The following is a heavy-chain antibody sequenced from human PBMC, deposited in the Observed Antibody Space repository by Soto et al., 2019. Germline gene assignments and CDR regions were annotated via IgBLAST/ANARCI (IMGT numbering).Heavy chain of an antibody. CDR2: INHSGRT. CDR3: ARRSSGSCYHNFAY. CDR1: GGSFSGYY. Sequence: QVQLQQWGAGLLKPSETLSLTCAVYGGSFSGYYWSWIRQPPGKGLEWIGEINHSGRTNYNPALKSLVTISVDRSKKQFSLKLSSVTAADTAVYYCARRSSGSCYHNFAYWGQGTLVAVSS. V-gene: IGHV4-34*01. D-gene: IGHD3-22*01. J-gene: IGHJ4*02.